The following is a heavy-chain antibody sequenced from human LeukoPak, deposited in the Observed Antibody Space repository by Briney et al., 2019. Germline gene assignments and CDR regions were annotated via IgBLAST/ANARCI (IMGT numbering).Heavy chain of an antibody. V-gene: IGHV3-66*02. Sequence: GGSLRLSCAASGFTVSSNYMSWVRQAPGKGLEGVSDIYSGGSTYYADSVKGRFTISRDNSKNTLYLQMNRLRAEDTAVYYCARDHPGEACYYFNYWGQGTLVTVSS. J-gene: IGHJ4*02. D-gene: IGHD2-21*01. CDR1: GFTVSSNY. CDR3: ARDHPGEACYYFNY. CDR2: IYSGGST.